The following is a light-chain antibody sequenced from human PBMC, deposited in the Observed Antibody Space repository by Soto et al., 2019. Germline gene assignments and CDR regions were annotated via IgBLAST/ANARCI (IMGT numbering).Light chain of an antibody. V-gene: IGKV3-11*01. CDR3: QQRSDWPIT. CDR1: QSVSSS. J-gene: IGKJ5*01. Sequence: EIVLTQSPATLSLSPGERATLSCRASQSVSSSLVWYQQKPGQAPRLLIYDASNRATGIPARFSGSGSGTDCTLTISNLAPEDFAVYYCQQRSDWPITFGQGTRLEI. CDR2: DAS.